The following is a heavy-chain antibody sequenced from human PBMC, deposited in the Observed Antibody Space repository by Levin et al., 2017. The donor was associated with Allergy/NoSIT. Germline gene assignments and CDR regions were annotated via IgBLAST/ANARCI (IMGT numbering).Heavy chain of an antibody. D-gene: IGHD3-10*01. CDR3: ARPKYYYGAGSYYPPDY. Sequence: GESLKISCKASGYTFTSYGISWVRQAPGQGLEWMGWISAYNGNTNYAQKLQGRVTMTTDTSTSTAYMELRSLRSDDTAVYYCARPKYYYGAGSYYPPDYWGQGTLVTVSS. CDR1: GYTFTSYG. CDR2: ISAYNGNT. V-gene: IGHV1-18*01. J-gene: IGHJ4*02.